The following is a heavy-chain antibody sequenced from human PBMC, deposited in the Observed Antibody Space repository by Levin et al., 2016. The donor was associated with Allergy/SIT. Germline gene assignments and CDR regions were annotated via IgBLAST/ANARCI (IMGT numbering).Heavy chain of an antibody. CDR2: IRYDGSNK. V-gene: IGHV3-30*02. J-gene: IGHJ4*02. CDR1: RFMFSSNW. CDR3: ARDGNNWALDF. D-gene: IGHD1-20*01. Sequence: GGSLRLSCAASRFMFSSNWMSWVRQAPGKGLEWVAFIRYDGSNKYYADSVKGRFTISRDNSKNTLYLQMNSLRAEDTAVYYCARDGNNWALDFWGQGSLVTVSS.